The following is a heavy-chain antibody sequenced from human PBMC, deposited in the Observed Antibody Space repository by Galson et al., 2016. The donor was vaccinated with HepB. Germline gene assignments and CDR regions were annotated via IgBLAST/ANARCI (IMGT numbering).Heavy chain of an antibody. CDR2: VYYSGLT. Sequence: ETLSLTCIVSGDSLRGSSYYWGWIRQPPGKGLEWIGSVYYSGLTYYNSALTSRVTVSVDASKNHFSLKVSSVTAADTAVYYCVFGDGSFWGQGALVTVSS. D-gene: IGHD3-10*01. V-gene: IGHV4-39*02. CDR1: GDSLRGSSYY. J-gene: IGHJ4*02. CDR3: VFGDGSF.